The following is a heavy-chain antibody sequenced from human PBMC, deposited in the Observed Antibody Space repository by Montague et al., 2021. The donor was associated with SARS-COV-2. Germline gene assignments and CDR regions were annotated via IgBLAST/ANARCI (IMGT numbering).Heavy chain of an antibody. V-gene: IGHV4-34*01. Sequence: SETLSLTCALSGGSFSNYYWSWIRQPPGKGLEWIGEVNQSGTAIYNPSVKSGVTISEDTSKNQFYLRLNPVTAADTAVYYCARGRRPGVGPGAGPAGRAFDIWGQGTMVTVSS. CDR1: GGSFSNYY. J-gene: IGHJ3*02. D-gene: IGHD4/OR15-4a*01. CDR3: ARGRRPGVGPGAGPAGRAFDI. CDR2: VNQSGTA.